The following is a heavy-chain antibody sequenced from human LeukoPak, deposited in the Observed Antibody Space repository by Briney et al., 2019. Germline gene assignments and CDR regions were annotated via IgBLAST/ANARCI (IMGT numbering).Heavy chain of an antibody. D-gene: IGHD6-19*01. CDR2: INEDGSTT. CDR1: GFTFSSNW. V-gene: IGHV3-74*01. CDR3: ARDSSGFDY. J-gene: IGHJ4*02. Sequence: PGGSLRLSCAASGFTFSSNWMHWVRQAPGKGLVWVSRINEDGSTTNYADSVKGRFTISRDNSKNTLYLQMNSLRAEDTAVYYCARDSSGFDYWGQGTLVTVSS.